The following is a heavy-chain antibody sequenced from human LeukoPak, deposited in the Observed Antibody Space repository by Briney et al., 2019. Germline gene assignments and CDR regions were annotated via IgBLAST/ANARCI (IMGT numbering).Heavy chain of an antibody. Sequence: ASVKVSCKASGYTFTSYYMHWMRQAPGQGPEWMGIINPRSGNTDYSHKFQDRLTMTSDTSTSTVYMELNSLRSEDTAVYFCARVGVTAATADYWGQGTLVTVSS. CDR1: GYTFTSYY. D-gene: IGHD6-25*01. CDR3: ARVGVTAATADY. V-gene: IGHV1-46*01. J-gene: IGHJ4*02. CDR2: INPRSGNT.